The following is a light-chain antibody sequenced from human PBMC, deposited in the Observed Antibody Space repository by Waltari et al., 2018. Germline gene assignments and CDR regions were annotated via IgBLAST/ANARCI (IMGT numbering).Light chain of an antibody. CDR1: SSDVGGYNY. V-gene: IGLV2-11*01. J-gene: IGLJ3*02. Sequence: QSALTQPRAVSGSPGQSVTIYCTGTSSDVGGYNYVSWYQQHPGKAPQLMIYDVNRRPSGVPDRFSGSKSGNPASLTISGLQAEDESDYYCCSDAGSALRVFGGGTKLTVL. CDR3: CSDAGSALRV. CDR2: DVN.